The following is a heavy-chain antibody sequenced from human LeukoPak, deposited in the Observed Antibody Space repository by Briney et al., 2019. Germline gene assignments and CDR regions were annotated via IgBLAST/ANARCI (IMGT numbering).Heavy chain of an antibody. CDR3: AKDFPRYSSSLNGAFDI. D-gene: IGHD6-13*01. Sequence: PGRSLRLSCAASGFTFDDYAMHWVRQAPGKGLEWVSGISWNSGSIGYADSVKGRFTISRDNAKNSLYLQMNSLRAEDTALYYCAKDFPRYSSSLNGAFDIWGQGTMVTVSS. CDR1: GFTFDDYA. J-gene: IGHJ3*02. CDR2: ISWNSGSI. V-gene: IGHV3-9*01.